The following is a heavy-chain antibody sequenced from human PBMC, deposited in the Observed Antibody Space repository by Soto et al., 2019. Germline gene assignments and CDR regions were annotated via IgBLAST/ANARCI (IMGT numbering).Heavy chain of an antibody. CDR1: GFTFSSYA. CDR2: ISGSGGST. D-gene: IGHD3-9*01. CDR3: AKEGGYDILTGYYPADYYYYYGMDV. V-gene: IGHV3-23*01. Sequence: PGGSLRLSCAASGFTFSSYAISWVRQAPGKGLEWVSAISGSGGSTYYADSVKGRFTISRDNSKNTLYLQMNSLRAEDTAVYYCAKEGGYDILTGYYPADYYYYYGMDVWGQGTTVTVSS. J-gene: IGHJ6*02.